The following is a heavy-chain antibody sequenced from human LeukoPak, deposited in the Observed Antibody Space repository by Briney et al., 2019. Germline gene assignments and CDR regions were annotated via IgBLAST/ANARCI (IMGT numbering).Heavy chain of an antibody. Sequence: ASVKVSCKASGGTFSSYAISWVRQAPGQGLEWMGGIIPIFGTANYAQKFQGRVTITTDESTGTAYMELSSLRSEDTAVYYCARGFQEPDAFDIWGQGTMVTVSS. CDR3: ARGFQEPDAFDI. V-gene: IGHV1-69*05. J-gene: IGHJ3*02. D-gene: IGHD1-14*01. CDR2: IIPIFGTA. CDR1: GGTFSSYA.